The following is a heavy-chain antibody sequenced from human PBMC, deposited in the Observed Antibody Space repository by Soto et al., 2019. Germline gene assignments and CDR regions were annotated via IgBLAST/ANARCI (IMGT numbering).Heavy chain of an antibody. J-gene: IGHJ6*02. CDR2: ISAYNGNT. D-gene: IGHD4-17*01. Sequence: GASVKVSCKASGYTFTSYGISWVRQAPGQGLEWMGWISAYNGNTNYAQKLQGRVTITADESTSTAYMELSSLRSEDTAVYYCARVMTTVTFYGMDVWGQGTTVTVSS. CDR1: GYTFTSYG. CDR3: ARVMTTVTFYGMDV. V-gene: IGHV1-18*01.